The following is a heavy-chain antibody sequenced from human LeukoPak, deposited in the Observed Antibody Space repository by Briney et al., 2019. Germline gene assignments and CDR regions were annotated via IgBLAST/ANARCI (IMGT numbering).Heavy chain of an antibody. Sequence: SLTLAWTPSPVSPGDYAMSSGRQAPGKGLEWIGFIRTIADGGTTEYAASVKGRFTISRDASKSIAYLQMNSLKNEDTAVYYCTRRGPGDCWGQG. J-gene: IGHJ4*02. CDR3: TRRGPGDC. D-gene: IGHD3-10*01. V-gene: IGHV3-49*04. CDR1: PVSPGDYA. CDR2: IRTIADGGTT.